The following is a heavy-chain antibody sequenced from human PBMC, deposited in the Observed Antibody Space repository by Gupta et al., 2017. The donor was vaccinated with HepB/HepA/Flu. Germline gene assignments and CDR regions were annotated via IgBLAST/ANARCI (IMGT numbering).Heavy chain of an antibody. CDR2: INQSGAT. CDR3: AKKISSGSSDFNWFAP. Sequence: QVQLQLGGAGLLEPSATLSLTCAVFGGSFNNHYCSWLRQVPGKGPEWIGEINQSGATNYNPSLKSRVTISIDTSKTQFSLKLSSVTAADTAVYYCAKKISSGSSDFNWFAPWGQGTLVTVSS. CDR1: GGSFNNHY. D-gene: IGHD3-22*01. V-gene: IGHV4-34*02. J-gene: IGHJ5*02.